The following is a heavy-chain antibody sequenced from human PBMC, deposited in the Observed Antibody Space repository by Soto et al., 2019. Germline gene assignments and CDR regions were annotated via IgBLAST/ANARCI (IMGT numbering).Heavy chain of an antibody. D-gene: IGHD2-15*01. CDR1: GFTFSSYA. J-gene: IGHJ4*02. CDR2: ISGSGGST. Sequence: PGGSLRLSCAASGFTFSSYAMSWVRQAPGKGLEWVSAISGSGGSTYYADSVKGRFTISRDNSKNTLYLQMNSLRAEDTAVYYCAKGGSGKVPRSPDLHFDYWGQGTLVTVSS. CDR3: AKGGSGKVPRSPDLHFDY. V-gene: IGHV3-23*01.